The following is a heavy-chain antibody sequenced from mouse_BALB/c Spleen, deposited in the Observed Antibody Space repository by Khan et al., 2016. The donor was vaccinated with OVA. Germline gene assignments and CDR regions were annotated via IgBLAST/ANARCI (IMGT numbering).Heavy chain of an antibody. CDR2: IDPFSGGT. D-gene: IGHD2-2*01. CDR1: GYSFTSYY. Sequence: EVKLLESGPELMKPGASVKISCKASGYSFTSYYIHWVMQSHGKSLEWIGYIDPFSGGTTYNHKFTGKATLTVDKSSSTAYIHLSDLTSEDSAVYYCTRHGYVAWFTYWGQGTLVTVSA. CDR3: TRHGYVAWFTY. V-gene: IGHV1S135*01. J-gene: IGHJ3*01.